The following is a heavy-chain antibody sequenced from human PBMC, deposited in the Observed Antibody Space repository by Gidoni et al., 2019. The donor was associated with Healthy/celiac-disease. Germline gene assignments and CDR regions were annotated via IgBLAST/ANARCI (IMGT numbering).Heavy chain of an antibody. CDR1: GGSFSGYY. CDR2: INHSGST. CDR3: ARWTRGYSYGGGSYYFDY. V-gene: IGHV4-34*01. D-gene: IGHD5-18*01. Sequence: QVQLQQWGAGLLTPSETLSLTCAVSGGSFSGYYWSWIRQPPGKGLEWIGEINHSGSTNYNPSLKSRVTISVDTSKNQFSLKLSSVTAADTAVYYCARWTRGYSYGGGSYYFDYWGQGTLVTVSS. J-gene: IGHJ4*02.